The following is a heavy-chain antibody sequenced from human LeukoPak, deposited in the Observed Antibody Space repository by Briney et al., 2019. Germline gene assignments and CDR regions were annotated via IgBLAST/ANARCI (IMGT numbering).Heavy chain of an antibody. V-gene: IGHV5-51*01. J-gene: IGHJ6*02. D-gene: IGHD3-10*01. Sequence: GESLKISCKGSGYSFTSYWIGWVRQMPGKGLEWVGIIYPGDSDTRCSPSFQGQVTISADKSISTAYLQWSSLKASDTAMYYCARHSSYGSGSYYYYYGMDVWGQGTTVTVSS. CDR3: ARHSSYGSGSYYYYYGMDV. CDR2: IYPGDSDT. CDR1: GYSFTSYW.